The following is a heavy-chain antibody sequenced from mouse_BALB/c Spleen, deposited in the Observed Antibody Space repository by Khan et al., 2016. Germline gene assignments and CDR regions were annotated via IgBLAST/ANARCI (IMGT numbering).Heavy chain of an antibody. D-gene: IGHD2-14*01. V-gene: IGHV1-54*01. CDR2: INPGSGGT. J-gene: IGHJ1*01. CDR1: GYAFTNYL. Sequence: QVQLQQPGAELVRPGTSVKVSCKASGYAFTNYLIEWVKQRPGQGLEWIGVINPGSGGTNYNEKFKGKATLTADKSSSTVYMQLSSLTSDDSAVYFCARGYDWYFDVWGAGTTVTVSS. CDR3: ARGYDWYFDV.